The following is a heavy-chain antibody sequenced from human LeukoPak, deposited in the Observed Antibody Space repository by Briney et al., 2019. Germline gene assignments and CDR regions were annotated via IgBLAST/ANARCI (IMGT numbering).Heavy chain of an antibody. CDR2: ISGSGGST. CDR1: GFTFSSYA. Sequence: PGGSLRLSCAASGFTFSSYAMSWVRQAPGKGPEWVSAISGSGGSTYYADSAKGRFTISRDNSKNTLYLQMNSLRAEDTAVYYCAKTWYRRATIYYFDYWGQGTLVTVSS. D-gene: IGHD5-12*01. J-gene: IGHJ4*02. V-gene: IGHV3-23*01. CDR3: AKTWYRRATIYYFDY.